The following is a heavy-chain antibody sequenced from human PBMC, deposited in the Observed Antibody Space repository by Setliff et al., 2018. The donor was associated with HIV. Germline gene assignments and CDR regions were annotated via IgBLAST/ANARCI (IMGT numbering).Heavy chain of an antibody. CDR3: ARGLSFYDPGGFDY. Sequence: PSETLSLTCTVSGGSIRSSSYQWGWIRQPPGKGLEWMAYIYISGTTNYNPSRKSRVTISPDTSKNQFSLKLSSVTAAATAVYYCARGLSFYDPGGFDYWGQGTLVTVSS. V-gene: IGHV4-61*05. CDR2: IYISGTT. CDR1: GGSIRSSSYQ. D-gene: IGHD3-22*01. J-gene: IGHJ4*02.